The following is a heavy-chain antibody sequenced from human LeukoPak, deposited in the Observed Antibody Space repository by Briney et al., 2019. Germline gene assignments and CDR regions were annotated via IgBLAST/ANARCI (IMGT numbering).Heavy chain of an antibody. Sequence: GRSLRLSCAASGFTFSSYGMHWVRQAPGKGLEWVAVIWYDGSNKYYADSVKGRFTISRDNSKNTLYLQMNSLRAEDTAVYYCAKDVGERRITKAMDVWGKGTTVTVSS. V-gene: IGHV3-33*06. D-gene: IGHD3-16*01. CDR3: AKDVGERRITKAMDV. J-gene: IGHJ6*03. CDR2: IWYDGSNK. CDR1: GFTFSSYG.